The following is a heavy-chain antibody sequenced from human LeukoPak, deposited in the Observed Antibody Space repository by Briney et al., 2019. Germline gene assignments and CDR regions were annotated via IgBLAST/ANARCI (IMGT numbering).Heavy chain of an antibody. D-gene: IGHD3-16*01. Sequence: ASVKVSCKASGYTFTSYYMHWVRQAPGQGLEWMGVINPSGGSTSYAQKFQGRVTMTRDTSTSTVYMELSSLRSEDTAVYYCAVEVGGNRFSFDYWGQGTLVTVSS. CDR1: GYTFTSYY. V-gene: IGHV1-46*01. J-gene: IGHJ4*02. CDR3: AVEVGGNRFSFDY. CDR2: INPSGGST.